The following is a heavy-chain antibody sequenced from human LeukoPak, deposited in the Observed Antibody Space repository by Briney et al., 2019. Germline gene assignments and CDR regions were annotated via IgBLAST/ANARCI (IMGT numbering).Heavy chain of an antibody. CDR1: GGSISSSNW. Sequence: PSETLSLTCTVSGGSISSSNWWSWVRPPPGKGLEWIGEIYHSGSTNYNPSLKRRVTISVDKSKNQFSLKLSSVTAADTAVYYCASALGYSSGLAVGLDPWGQGTLVTVSS. J-gene: IGHJ5*02. D-gene: IGHD6-19*01. V-gene: IGHV4-4*02. CDR3: ASALGYSSGLAVGLDP. CDR2: IYHSGST.